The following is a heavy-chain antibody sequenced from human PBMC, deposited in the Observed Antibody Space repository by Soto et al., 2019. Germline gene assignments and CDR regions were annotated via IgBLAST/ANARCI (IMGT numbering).Heavy chain of an antibody. CDR1: GGTFSSSA. CDR3: ARDNDRLQLGGNYYYILDV. D-gene: IGHD4-4*01. CDR2: IIPLFRTP. Sequence: QVQLVQSGAEMKEPGSSVKVSCKTSGGTFSSSAISWLRQAPGQGLEWMGGIIPLFRTPDYAQKFQGRVTIAPAESTSTAYMELCSLRSEDTAVYYCARDNDRLQLGGNYYYILDVWGQGTTITVSS. J-gene: IGHJ6*02. V-gene: IGHV1-69*05.